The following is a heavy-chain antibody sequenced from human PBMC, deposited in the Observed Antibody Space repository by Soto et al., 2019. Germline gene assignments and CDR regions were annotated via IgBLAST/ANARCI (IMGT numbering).Heavy chain of an antibody. D-gene: IGHD2-8*01. CDR2: MFYSGLT. V-gene: IGHV4-39*01. CDR1: GSSVSSSDYY. Sequence: SSEPLSLTISVSGSSVSSSDYYWAWIRQPPGKGLEWIGSMFYSGLTYYNPSLKSRVTLSVDTSKNPFSVRLNSVTAADTAVYYCAPRAGSISGTYGIQVCGQRTMVT. CDR3: APRAGSISGTYGIQV. J-gene: IGHJ3*01.